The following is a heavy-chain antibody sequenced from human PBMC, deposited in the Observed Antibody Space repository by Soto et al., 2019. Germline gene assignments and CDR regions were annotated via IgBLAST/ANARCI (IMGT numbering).Heavy chain of an antibody. CDR2: IYYSGST. J-gene: IGHJ3*02. Sequence: SETLSLTCTVSGGSISSGGYYWSWIRQHPGKGLEWIGYIYYSGSTYYNPSLKSRVTISVDTSKNQFSLKLSSVTAADTAVYYCARERYDYIWGSYPAPDAFDIWGQGTMVTVSS. D-gene: IGHD3-16*01. CDR3: ARERYDYIWGSYPAPDAFDI. CDR1: GGSISSGGYY. V-gene: IGHV4-31*03.